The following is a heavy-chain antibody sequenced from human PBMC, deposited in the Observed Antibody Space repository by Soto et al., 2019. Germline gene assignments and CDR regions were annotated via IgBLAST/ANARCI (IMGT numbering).Heavy chain of an antibody. CDR2: IYYSGST. CDR3: ARHDSTVTTPFDY. CDR1: GGSISSYY. J-gene: IGHJ4*02. V-gene: IGHV4-59*08. Sequence: PSETLSLTCTVSGGSISSYYWSWIRQPPGKGLEWIGYIYYSGSTNYNPSLKSRVTISVDTSKNQFSLKLSSVTAADTAVYYCARHDSTVTTPFDYWGQGTLVTVSS. D-gene: IGHD4-17*01.